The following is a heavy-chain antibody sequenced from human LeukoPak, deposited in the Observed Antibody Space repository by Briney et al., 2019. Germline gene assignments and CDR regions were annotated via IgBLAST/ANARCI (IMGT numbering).Heavy chain of an antibody. CDR1: GFTFSDYY. D-gene: IGHD2-2*01. Sequence: GGSLRLSCAASGFTFSDYYMSWIRQAPGKGLEWVSYISSSSSYTNYADSVKGRFTISRDNAKNSVYLQMNSLRVEDTAVYYCAKCSATCYANAFDIWGQGAMVTVSS. CDR3: AKCSATCYANAFDI. V-gene: IGHV3-11*03. J-gene: IGHJ3*02. CDR2: ISSSSSYT.